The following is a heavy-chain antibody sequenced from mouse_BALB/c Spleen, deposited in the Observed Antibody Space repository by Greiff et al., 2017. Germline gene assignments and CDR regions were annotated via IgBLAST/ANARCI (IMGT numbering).Heavy chain of an antibody. CDR2: IYPGDGST. J-gene: IGHJ4*01. CDR1: GYTFTSYA. Sequence: VQRVESGPELVKPGALVKISCKASGYTFTSYAINWVKQRPGQGLEWIGWIYPGDGSTKYNEKFKGKATLTADKSSSTAYMQLSSLTSENSAVYFCAMAYGRAMDYWGQGTSVTVSS. D-gene: IGHD1-1*01. V-gene: IGHV1S56*01. CDR3: AMAYGRAMDY.